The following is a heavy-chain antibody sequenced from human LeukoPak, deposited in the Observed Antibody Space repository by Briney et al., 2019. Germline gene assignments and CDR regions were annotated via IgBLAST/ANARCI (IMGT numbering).Heavy chain of an antibody. V-gene: IGHV3-11*05. CDR3: GRAASTATGTPTLAIDY. J-gene: IGHJ4*02. Sequence: KPGGSLGLSCAASGFIFSDYYMSWIRQAPGKGLEWVSYIESSSSYTSYADSVKGRFTISRDNARNSLYLQMNGLRAEDTAVYFCGRAASTATGTPTLAIDYWGQGTLVTVSS. CDR1: GFIFSDYY. D-gene: IGHD6-13*01. CDR2: IESSSSYT.